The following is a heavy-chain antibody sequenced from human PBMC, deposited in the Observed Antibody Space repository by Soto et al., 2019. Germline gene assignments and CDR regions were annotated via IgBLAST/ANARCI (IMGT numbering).Heavy chain of an antibody. J-gene: IGHJ4*02. D-gene: IGHD3-10*01. V-gene: IGHV1-2*04. Sequence: ASVKVSCKASGYTFTGYYMHWVRQAPGQGLEWMGWINPNSGGTNYAQKFQGWVTMTRDTSISTAYMELSRLRSDDTAVYYCARDYYGSGSFFYFDYWGQGTLVTVSS. CDR3: ARDYYGSGSFFYFDY. CDR2: INPNSGGT. CDR1: GYTFTGYY.